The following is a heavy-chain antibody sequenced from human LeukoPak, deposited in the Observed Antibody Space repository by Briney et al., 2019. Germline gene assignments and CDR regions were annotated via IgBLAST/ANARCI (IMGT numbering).Heavy chain of an antibody. D-gene: IGHD4-17*01. CDR1: GFTFSDYY. J-gene: IGHJ4*02. CDR3: ARADDYGDAGGFDY. CDR2: IYYSGST. V-gene: IGHV4-38-2*01. Sequence: GSLRLSCAASGFTFSDYYMSWIRQAPGKGLEWIGSIYYSGSTYYNPSLKSRVTISVDTSKNQFSLKLSSVTAADTAVYYCARADDYGDAGGFDYWGQGTLVTVSS.